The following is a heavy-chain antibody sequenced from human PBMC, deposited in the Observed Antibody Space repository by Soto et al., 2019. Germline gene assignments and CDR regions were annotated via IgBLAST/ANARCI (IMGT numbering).Heavy chain of an antibody. CDR2: FSWSSGSN. D-gene: IGHD3-16*01. CDR1: GFTLFDYA. V-gene: IGHV3-9*01. CDR3: AKDMGGAEGLSDYFYSRMDV. Sequence: ALRLPCAPSGFTLFDYALHWVRQAPGKGLGWVSGFSWSSGSNGYGDSVKGRFPIPRDNAKNSLYQQMNCLRAEDTGLYYTAKDMGGAEGLSDYFYSRMDVWGQGATVTVSS. J-gene: IGHJ6*02.